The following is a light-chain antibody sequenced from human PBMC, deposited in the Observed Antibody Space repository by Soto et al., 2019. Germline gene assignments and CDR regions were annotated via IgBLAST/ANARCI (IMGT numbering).Light chain of an antibody. J-gene: IGLJ1*01. CDR1: SSNIGPNA. V-gene: IGLV1-44*01. CDR2: NNN. Sequence: QSVLTQPPSASGTPGQKVTISCSGSSSNIGPNAVNWYQQLPGTAPKLLLYNNNQRPSGVSDRVSGSKSGTSASLAISGLQSDDEADYHCAAWDDSLNGLVFGTGTKVTVL. CDR3: AAWDDSLNGLV.